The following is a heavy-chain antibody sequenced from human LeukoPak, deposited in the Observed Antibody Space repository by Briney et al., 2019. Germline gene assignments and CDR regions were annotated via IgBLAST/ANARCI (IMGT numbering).Heavy chain of an antibody. Sequence: SETLSLTCAVYGGPFSGYYWSWIRQPPGKGLEWIGEINHSGSTNYNPSLKSRVTISVDTSKNQFSLKLSSVTAADTAVYYCARGLGYCSSTSCYYDYWGQGTLVTVSS. V-gene: IGHV4-34*01. CDR3: ARGLGYCSSTSCYYDY. CDR2: INHSGST. J-gene: IGHJ4*02. CDR1: GGPFSGYY. D-gene: IGHD2-2*01.